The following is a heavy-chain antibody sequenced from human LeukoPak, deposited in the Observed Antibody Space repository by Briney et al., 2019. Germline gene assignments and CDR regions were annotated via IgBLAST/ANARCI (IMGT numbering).Heavy chain of an antibody. Sequence: SETLSLTCTVSGGSISSYYWSWIRQPPGKGLEWIGYIHHSGTTNYNPSLKSRLTMSVDTSKNQFSLKLTSVSAADTAMYFCAKTGSLTGRFFDYWGQGIQVIVSS. CDR3: AKTGSLTGRFFDY. J-gene: IGHJ4*02. CDR2: IHHSGTT. V-gene: IGHV4-59*01. CDR1: GGSISSYY. D-gene: IGHD3-10*01.